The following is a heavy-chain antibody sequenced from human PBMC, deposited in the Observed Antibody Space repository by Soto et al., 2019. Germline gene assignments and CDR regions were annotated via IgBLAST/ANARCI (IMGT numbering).Heavy chain of an antibody. CDR2: INPNSGGT. CDR1: GYTFTGYY. V-gene: IGHV1-2*02. Sequence: ASVKVSCKASGYTFTGYYMHWLRQAPGQGLEWMGWINPNSGGTNYAQKFQGRVTMTRDTSISTAYMELSRLRSDDPAVYYCARGLFLGWSLRNWFDPWGQGTLVTVSS. CDR3: ARGLFLGWSLRNWFDP. D-gene: IGHD3-3*01. J-gene: IGHJ5*02.